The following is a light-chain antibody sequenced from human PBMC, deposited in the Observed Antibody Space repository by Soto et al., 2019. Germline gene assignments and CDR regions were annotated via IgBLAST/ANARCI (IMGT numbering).Light chain of an antibody. CDR2: AAS. CDR3: QQYNNWPS. CDR1: QSISSY. Sequence: DIQMTQSPSSLSASVGDRVTITCRASQSISSYLNWYQQKPGKAPKLLIYAASSLQSGVPSRFSGSGSGTDFTLTIRSLQSEDFAVYFCQQYNNWPSFGQGTRLEIK. J-gene: IGKJ5*01. V-gene: IGKV1-39*01.